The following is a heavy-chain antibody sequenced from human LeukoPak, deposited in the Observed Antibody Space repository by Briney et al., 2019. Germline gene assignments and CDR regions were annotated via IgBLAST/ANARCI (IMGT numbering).Heavy chain of an antibody. CDR1: GFTFSSYA. D-gene: IGHD2-2*02. CDR3: AKDFADIVVVPAAISFGY. CDR2: ISGSGGST. Sequence: GGSLRLSCAASGFTFSSYAMSWVRQAPGKGLEWVSAISGSGGSTYYADSVKGRFTISRDNSKNTLYLQMNSLRAEDTAVYYCAKDFADIVVVPAAISFGYWGQGTLVTVSS. J-gene: IGHJ4*02. V-gene: IGHV3-23*01.